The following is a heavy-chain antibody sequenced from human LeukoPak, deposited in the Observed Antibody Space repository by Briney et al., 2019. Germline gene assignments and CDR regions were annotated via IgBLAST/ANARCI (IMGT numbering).Heavy chain of an antibody. D-gene: IGHD2-2*01. CDR1: RYSFTGYY. J-gene: IGHJ4*02. CDR2: INPYSGGT. CDR3: VRDRTKYCSSTSCPLDY. V-gene: IGHV1-2*02. Sequence: ASVKVSCKASRYSFTGYYMHWVRQAPGQGLEWMGWINPYSGGTNYAQKFQGRVTMTRDTSISTAYMELSRLRSDDTAVYYCVRDRTKYCSSTSCPLDYWGQGTLVTVSS.